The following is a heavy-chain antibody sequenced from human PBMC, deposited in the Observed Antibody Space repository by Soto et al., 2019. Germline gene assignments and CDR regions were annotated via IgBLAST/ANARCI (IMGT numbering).Heavy chain of an antibody. Sequence: VQLVQSGAEVKKPGSSVKVSCKASGGIFSTYAISGLRRAPGQGLEWMGGIIPIFGTPNYAQRFQGRVTITADESTSTAYMELSRLRSEDTAVYYCARDRDDYGSGNYYNRIDFWGQGTLVTVSS. CDR2: IIPIFGTP. D-gene: IGHD3-10*01. CDR3: ARDRDDYGSGNYYNRIDF. CDR1: GGIFSTYA. V-gene: IGHV1-69*01. J-gene: IGHJ4*02.